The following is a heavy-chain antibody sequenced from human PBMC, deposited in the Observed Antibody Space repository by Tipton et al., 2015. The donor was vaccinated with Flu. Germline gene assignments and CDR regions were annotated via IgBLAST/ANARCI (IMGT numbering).Heavy chain of an antibody. J-gene: IGHJ4*02. V-gene: IGHV4-38-2*02. CDR2: IFHTGST. CDR1: GDSIRSDYY. CDR3: ARDRWEYASGFDS. D-gene: IGHD2-2*01. Sequence: TLSLTCTISGDSIRSDYYWGWIRQPPGKGLEWIGNIFHTGSTYHNPSLKSRVTISVDTSKKQFSLQLRSVTAADTAVYYCARDRWEYASGFDSWGQGTLVTVSP.